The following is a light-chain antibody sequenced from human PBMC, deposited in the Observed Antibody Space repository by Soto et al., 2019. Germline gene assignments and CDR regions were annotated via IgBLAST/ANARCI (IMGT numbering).Light chain of an antibody. CDR1: TSDVGGYNY. J-gene: IGLJ2*01. CDR3: SSHTSSGTRV. Sequence: QSALTRPASVSGSPGQSIAISCTGTTSDVGGYNYVSWYQQHPGKAPKLMIYDVSNRPSGVSNRFSGSKSGNTASLTISGLQAEDEADYYCSSHTSSGTRVFGGGTKLTVL. V-gene: IGLV2-14*01. CDR2: DVS.